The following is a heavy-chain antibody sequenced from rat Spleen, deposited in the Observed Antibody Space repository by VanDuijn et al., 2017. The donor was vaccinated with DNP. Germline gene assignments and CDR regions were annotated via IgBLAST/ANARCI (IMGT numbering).Heavy chain of an antibody. CDR1: GFTFSYYW. CDR3: ATSSYFGYDYGFAY. CDR2: INEDTSTI. V-gene: IGHV4-2*01. J-gene: IGHJ3*01. Sequence: EVQLVESGGGLVQPGRSLKLSCVASGFTFSYYWMGWVRQAPGKGLEWIGEINEDTSTINYSPSLKDKFTISRDNAQNTLYLQMSRLGSEDTAIYYCATSSYFGYDYGFAYWGQGTLVTVSS. D-gene: IGHD1-7*01.